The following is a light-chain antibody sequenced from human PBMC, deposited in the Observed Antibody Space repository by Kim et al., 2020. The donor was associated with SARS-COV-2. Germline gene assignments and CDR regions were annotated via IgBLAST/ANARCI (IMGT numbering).Light chain of an antibody. CDR1: QSVSSN. CDR3: QQYSDWPPYT. Sequence: EIVMTQSPATLSVSPGERATLSCRASQSVSSNLAWYQQKPGQAPRLLIYGASTRATGIPARFSGSGSGTDFTLTISSLQSEDFAVYYCQQYSDWPPYTFGQGTKLEI. J-gene: IGKJ2*01. CDR2: GAS. V-gene: IGKV3-15*01.